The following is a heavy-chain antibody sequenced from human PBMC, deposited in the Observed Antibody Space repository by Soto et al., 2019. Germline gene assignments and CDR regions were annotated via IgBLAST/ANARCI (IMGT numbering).Heavy chain of an antibody. Sequence: QITLKESGPPLVKPTQTLTLTCTFSGFSLSTSGVNVGWIRQPPGKALEWLALIYWDDDKRYSPSLKNRLTITKDTSKNQVVLTMTNMAPVDTATYYCAHNSDMTTRIPGDYWGQGTLVTVSS. D-gene: IGHD4-17*01. J-gene: IGHJ4*02. CDR2: IYWDDDK. CDR1: GFSLSTSGVN. V-gene: IGHV2-5*02. CDR3: AHNSDMTTRIPGDY.